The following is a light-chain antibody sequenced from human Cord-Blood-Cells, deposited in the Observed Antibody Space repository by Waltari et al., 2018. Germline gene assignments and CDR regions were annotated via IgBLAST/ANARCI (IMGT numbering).Light chain of an antibody. J-gene: IGLJ3*02. CDR2: DVS. CDR3: SSYTSSSTWV. V-gene: IGLV2-14*01. CDR1: SSDVGGYNY. Sequence: QSALTQPASVSGSPGQSITISCTGTSSDVGGYNYVSWYQQHPGKAPKLMIYDVSERPSGVSNRFSGSKSGNTASLTISGLQAEDEADYYCSSYTSSSTWVFGVGTKLTVL.